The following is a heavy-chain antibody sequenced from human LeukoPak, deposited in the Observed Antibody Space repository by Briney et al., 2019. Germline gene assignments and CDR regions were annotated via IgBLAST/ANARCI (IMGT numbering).Heavy chain of an antibody. V-gene: IGHV3-23*01. CDR3: AKVDSSGWYPDDAFDA. Sequence: PGGSLRLSCAASGFSFSSYAMSWVRQAPGKGLEWVSSISVSGADIYYADSVKGRFTTSRDKSKNTLYLQMTSLRAEDTAVYYCAKVDSSGWYPDDAFDAWGQGTTVTVS. D-gene: IGHD6-19*01. J-gene: IGHJ3*01. CDR2: ISVSGADI. CDR1: GFSFSSYA.